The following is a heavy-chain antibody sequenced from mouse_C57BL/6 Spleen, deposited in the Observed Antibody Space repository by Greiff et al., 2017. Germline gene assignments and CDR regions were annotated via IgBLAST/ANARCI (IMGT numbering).Heavy chain of an antibody. D-gene: IGHD1-1*02. CDR2: IYPRSGNT. Sequence: QQSCKASGYTFTSYGISWVKQRTGQGLEWIGEIYPRSGNTYYNEKFKGKATLTADKSSSTAYMELRSLTSEDSAVYFCGVGLFAYWGQGTLVTVSA. CDR1: GYTFTSYG. J-gene: IGHJ3*01. V-gene: IGHV1-81*01. CDR3: GVGLFAY.